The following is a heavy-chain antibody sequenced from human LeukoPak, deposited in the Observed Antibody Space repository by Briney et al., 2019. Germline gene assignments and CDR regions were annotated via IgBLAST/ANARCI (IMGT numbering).Heavy chain of an antibody. CDR1: GYSFTSYW. CDR3: ARVPVDTAMVNAFDI. V-gene: IGHV5-51*01. J-gene: IGHJ3*02. D-gene: IGHD5-18*01. CDR2: IYPGDSDT. Sequence: GESLKISCKGSGYSFTSYWIGWVRQMPWKGLEWMGIIYPGDSDTRYSPSFQGQVTISADKSISTAYLQWSSLKASDTAMYYCARVPVDTAMVNAFDIWGQGTMVTVSS.